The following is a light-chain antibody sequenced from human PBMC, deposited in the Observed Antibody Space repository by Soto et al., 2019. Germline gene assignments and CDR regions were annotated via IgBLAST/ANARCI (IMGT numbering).Light chain of an antibody. CDR3: QQSYSTLGYT. J-gene: IGKJ2*01. CDR1: QSISSY. Sequence: DIQMTQSPSSLSASVGDRVTITCRASQSISSYLNWYQQKPGKAPKLLIYAASSLQSGDPSRFSGSGSGTDFTLTISSLQPEDFATYYCQQSYSTLGYTFGQGTKLEIK. CDR2: AAS. V-gene: IGKV1-39*01.